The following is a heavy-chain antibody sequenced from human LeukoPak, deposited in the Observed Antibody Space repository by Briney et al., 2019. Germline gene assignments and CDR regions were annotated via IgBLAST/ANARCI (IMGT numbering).Heavy chain of an antibody. CDR1: GVSISNYY. CDR3: ARYREVGATVDY. Sequence: SETLSLTCTVSGVSISNYYWSWIRQPPGKGLEWIGYIYYSGSTNYNPSLKSRVTISVDRTKNHFSLKLSSVTAADTAVYYCARYREVGATVDYWGQGTLVIVSS. CDR2: IYYSGST. D-gene: IGHD1-26*01. V-gene: IGHV4-59*01. J-gene: IGHJ4*02.